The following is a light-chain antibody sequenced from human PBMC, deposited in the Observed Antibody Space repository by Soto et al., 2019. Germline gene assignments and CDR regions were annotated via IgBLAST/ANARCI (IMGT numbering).Light chain of an antibody. CDR2: DVT. CDR1: SSDVGGYNY. CDR3: SSYTSSSLYV. V-gene: IGLV2-14*01. Sequence: QSVLTQPASVSGSPGQSITISCTGTSSDVGGYNYVSWYRQHPGNAPKLMMYDVTNRPSGVSNRSSGSKSGNTASLTISGLQAEDDADYYCSSYTSSSLYVFGTGTKVTVL. J-gene: IGLJ1*01.